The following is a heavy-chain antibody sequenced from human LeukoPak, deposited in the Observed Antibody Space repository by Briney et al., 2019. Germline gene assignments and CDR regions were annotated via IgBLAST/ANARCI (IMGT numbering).Heavy chain of an antibody. D-gene: IGHD1-26*01. CDR2: ISTSGAST. J-gene: IGHJ4*02. CDR1: GFIFDNYA. V-gene: IGHV3-23*01. Sequence: GGSLRLSCAASGFIFDNYAMSWVGQAPGKGLEWVSGISTSGASTNYADSVKGRFTISRDNSNDTLYLQMNSLRAEDTAVYYCAKEGSSKLYFDYWGQGTLVTVSS. CDR3: AKEGSSKLYFDY.